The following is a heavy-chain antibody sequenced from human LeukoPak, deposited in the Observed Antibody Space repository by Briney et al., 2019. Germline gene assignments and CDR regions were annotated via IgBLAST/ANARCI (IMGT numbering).Heavy chain of an antibody. CDR1: GGSFSGYY. V-gene: IGHV4-34*01. CDR2: INHSGGT. Sequence: PSETLSLTCAVYGGSFSGYYWSWIRQPPGKGLEWIGEINHSGGTNYNPSLKSRVTISVDTSKNQFSLKLSSVTAADTAVYYCARGTTSIAAHYYMDVWGKGTTVTVSS. CDR3: ARGTTSIAAHYYMDV. D-gene: IGHD6-6*01. J-gene: IGHJ6*03.